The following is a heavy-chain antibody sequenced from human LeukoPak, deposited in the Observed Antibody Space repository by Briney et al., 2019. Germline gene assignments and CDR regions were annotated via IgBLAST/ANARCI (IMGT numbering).Heavy chain of an antibody. CDR2: MNPNSGNT. CDR1: GYTFTSYD. CDR3: ARGRLTQLDGDY. D-gene: IGHD6-6*01. V-gene: IGHV1-8*01. Sequence: ASVKVSCKASGYTFTSYDINWVRQATGQGLEWMGWMNPNSGNTGYAQKFQGRVTVTRNTSIGTAYMELSSLRSEDTAVHYCARGRLTQLDGDYWGQGTLVTVSS. J-gene: IGHJ4*02.